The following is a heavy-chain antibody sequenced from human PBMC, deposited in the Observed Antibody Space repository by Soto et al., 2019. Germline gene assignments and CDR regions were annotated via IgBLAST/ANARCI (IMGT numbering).Heavy chain of an antibody. CDR3: AKTRPGRGNWWARRDYVMDV. D-gene: IGHD2-8*02. CDR1: GGSISSSNY. V-gene: IGHV4-4*02. J-gene: IGHJ6*02. CDR2: INHSGST. Sequence: SETLSLTCAVSGGSISSSNYWTWVRQPPGKGLEWIGEINHSGSTNLNPSLKSRVTISLDMSKNQFSLKMTSVTAADTAVYYCAKTRPGRGNWWARRDYVMDVWGQGTTVTVSS.